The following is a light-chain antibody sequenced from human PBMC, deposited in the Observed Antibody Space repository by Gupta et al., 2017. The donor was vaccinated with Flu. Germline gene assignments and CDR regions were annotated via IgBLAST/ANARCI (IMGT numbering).Light chain of an antibody. CDR3: QQYDSWPRT. CDR1: QSVSRN. CDR2: DAT. J-gene: IGKJ1*01. Sequence: EVVMTQSPATLSLSPGERATPSCRASQSVSRNLAWYQQKPDQPPRLLIYDATTRPTRFPARFSGSGSGTEFTLTISSLQSEDFAVYYCQQYDSWPRTFGQGTKVEI. V-gene: IGKV3-15*01.